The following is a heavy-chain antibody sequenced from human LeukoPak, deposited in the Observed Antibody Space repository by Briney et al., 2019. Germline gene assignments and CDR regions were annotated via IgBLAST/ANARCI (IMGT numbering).Heavy chain of an antibody. D-gene: IGHD6-19*01. V-gene: IGHV3-74*01. CDR3: ARDMRAFSSGWYWYFDL. Sequence: QPGGSLRLSCTASGFTFSKYWMHWVRQAPGKGLVWVSRINSDGSDTTYADSVKGRFTISRDNAKNSLYLQINSLRAEDTAVYYCARDMRAFSSGWYWYFDLWGRGTLVTVSA. J-gene: IGHJ2*01. CDR1: GFTFSKYW. CDR2: INSDGSDT.